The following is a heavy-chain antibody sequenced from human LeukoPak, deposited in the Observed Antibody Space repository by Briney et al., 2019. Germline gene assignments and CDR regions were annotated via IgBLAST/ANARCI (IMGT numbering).Heavy chain of an antibody. V-gene: IGHV3-21*01. J-gene: IGHJ6*02. CDR2: ISSSSSYI. CDR3: ARVVGFGVYYYYGMDV. CDR1: GFTFSSYS. D-gene: IGHD3-10*01. Sequence: GSLRLSCAASGFTFSSYSMNWVRQAPGKGLEWVSSISSSSSYIYYADSVKGRFTISRDNAKNSLYLQMNSLRAEDTAVYYCARVVGFGVYYYYGMDVWGQGTTVTVSS.